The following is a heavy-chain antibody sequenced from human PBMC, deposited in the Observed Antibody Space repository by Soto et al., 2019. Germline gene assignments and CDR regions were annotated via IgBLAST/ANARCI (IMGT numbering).Heavy chain of an antibody. V-gene: IGHV3-49*03. CDR1: GFTFGDYA. D-gene: IGHD6-19*01. CDR2: IRSKAYGGTT. CDR3: TRVWSSGWYPNWFDP. J-gene: IGHJ5*02. Sequence: VQLVESGGGLVQPGRSLRLSCTASGFTFGDYAMSWFRQAPGKGLEWVGFIRSKAYGGTTEYAASVKGRFTISRDDSKSIAYLQMNSLKTEDTAVYYCTRVWSSGWYPNWFDPWGQGTLVTVSS.